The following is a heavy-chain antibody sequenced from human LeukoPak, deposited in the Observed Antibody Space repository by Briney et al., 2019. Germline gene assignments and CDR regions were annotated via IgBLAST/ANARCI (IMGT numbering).Heavy chain of an antibody. J-gene: IGHJ4*02. CDR3: AREPRYCTNGVCYGEFDY. D-gene: IGHD2-8*01. V-gene: IGHV3-30-3*01. CDR2: ISYDGSNK. Sequence: GGSLRLSCTASGFTFSSYAMHWVRQPPGKGLEWVAGISYDGSNKYYADSVKRRFTISRDNSKNTLYLQMNSLRAEDTAVYYCAREPRYCTNGVCYGEFDYWGQGTLVTVSS. CDR1: GFTFSSYA.